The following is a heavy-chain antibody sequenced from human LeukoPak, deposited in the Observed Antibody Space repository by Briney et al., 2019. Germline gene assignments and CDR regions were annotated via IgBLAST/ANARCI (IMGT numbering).Heavy chain of an antibody. J-gene: IGHJ5*02. Sequence: SETLSLTCAAYGGSFSGYYWSWIRQPPGKGLEWIGEINHSGSTNYNASLKSLVTISVDTSKNQFSLKLSSVTAADTAVYYCARDGWGSNWFDPWGQGTLVTASS. CDR2: INHSGST. D-gene: IGHD7-27*01. V-gene: IGHV4-34*01. CDR3: ARDGWGSNWFDP. CDR1: GGSFSGYY.